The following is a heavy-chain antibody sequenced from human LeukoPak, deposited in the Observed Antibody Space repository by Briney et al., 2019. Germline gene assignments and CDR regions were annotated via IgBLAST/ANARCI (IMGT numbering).Heavy chain of an antibody. D-gene: IGHD1-26*01. V-gene: IGHV4-61*02. Sequence: SQTLSLTCTVSGGSISSGSYYWSWIRQPAGKGLEWIGRIYTSGSTNYNPSLKSRVTISVDTSKNQFSLKLSSVTAADTAVYYCAREELGLENFDYWGQGTLVTVSS. CDR2: IYTSGST. CDR1: GGSISSGSYY. J-gene: IGHJ4*02. CDR3: AREELGLENFDY.